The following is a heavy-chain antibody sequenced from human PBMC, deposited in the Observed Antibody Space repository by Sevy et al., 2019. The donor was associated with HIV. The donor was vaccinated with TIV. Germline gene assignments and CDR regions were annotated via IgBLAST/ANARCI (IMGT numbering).Heavy chain of an antibody. CDR3: ARGNYDYAQGYMDV. Sequence: GGSLRLSCAASEFTFSSYSMNWVRQAPGKGLEWVAYISSSSSSIYYVDSVKGLFTISRDNAKNSLYLQMNSLRDEDTAVYYCARGNYDYAQGYMDVWGKGTRVTVSS. CDR2: ISSSSSSI. J-gene: IGHJ6*03. V-gene: IGHV3-48*02. D-gene: IGHD3-16*01. CDR1: EFTFSSYS.